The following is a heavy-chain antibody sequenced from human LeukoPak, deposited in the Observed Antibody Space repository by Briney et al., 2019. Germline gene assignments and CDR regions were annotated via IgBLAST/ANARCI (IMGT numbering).Heavy chain of an antibody. V-gene: IGHV3-53*01. Sequence: GGSLRLSCAASGFTVSSDYMTWVRQAPGKGLEWISVIYSAGSTYYADSVKGRFTISRDTSKNTVYLQMNNLRAEDTAFYYCARGIHYHDDNGEAFDIWGQGTMVTVSS. CDR2: IYSAGST. D-gene: IGHD3-22*01. CDR3: ARGIHYHDDNGEAFDI. J-gene: IGHJ3*02. CDR1: GFTVSSDY.